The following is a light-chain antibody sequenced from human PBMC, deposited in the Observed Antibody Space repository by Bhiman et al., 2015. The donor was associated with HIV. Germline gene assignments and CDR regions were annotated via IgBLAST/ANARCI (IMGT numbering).Light chain of an antibody. CDR2: DVI. CDR3: QSYDSSLSGGV. CDR1: NSDIGLYDY. V-gene: IGLV2-14*03. Sequence: QSALTQPASVSGSPGQSITISCIGTNSDIGLYDYVSWYQQHSGRAPKLIIYDVINRPSEVSYRFSGSKSGTSASLAITGLQAEDEADYYCQSYDSSLSGGVFGGGTKLTVL. J-gene: IGLJ3*02.